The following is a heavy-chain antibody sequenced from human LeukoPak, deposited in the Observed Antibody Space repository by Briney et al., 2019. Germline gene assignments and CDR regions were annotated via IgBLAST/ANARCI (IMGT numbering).Heavy chain of an antibody. V-gene: IGHV3-30*04. CDR2: ISHDGSNK. Sequence: GGSLRLSCAASEFTFSRYAMHWVRQAPGKGLELVAVISHDGSNKYYADSVKGRFTISRDNSQNTLYVQMKSLRAEDTAVYYCAREHQGTSIFGVVDYWGQGTLVTVSS. J-gene: IGHJ4*02. CDR3: AREHQGTSIFGVVDY. D-gene: IGHD3-3*01. CDR1: EFTFSRYA.